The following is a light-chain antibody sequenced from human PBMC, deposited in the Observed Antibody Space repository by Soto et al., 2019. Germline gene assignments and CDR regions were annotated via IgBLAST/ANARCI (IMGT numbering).Light chain of an antibody. V-gene: IGKV3-20*01. CDR3: QQYDRPPVT. CDR2: GAS. CDR1: QSVSSSY. J-gene: IGKJ2*01. Sequence: ENVLTQSPGTLSLSPGERATLSCRASQSVSSSYLTWYQQKPGQAPRLLIYGASSRATDIPDRFSGSGSGTDFTLTISRLEPEDFAVYYCQQYDRPPVTFGQGTKLEIK.